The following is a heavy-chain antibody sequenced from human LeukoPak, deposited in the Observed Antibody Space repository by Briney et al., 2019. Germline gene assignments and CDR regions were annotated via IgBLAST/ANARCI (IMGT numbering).Heavy chain of an antibody. V-gene: IGHV1-2*02. J-gene: IGHJ4*02. CDR3: ASPRGDSGSYY. D-gene: IGHD1-26*01. CDR2: INPNSGGT. CDR1: GYTFTGYY. Sequence: ASVKVSCKASGYTFTGYYMHWVRQAPGQGLEWMGWINPNSGGTKYAQKFQRRVTMTRDTSISTAYMELSRLRSDDTAAYYCASPRGDSGSYYWGQGTLVTVSS.